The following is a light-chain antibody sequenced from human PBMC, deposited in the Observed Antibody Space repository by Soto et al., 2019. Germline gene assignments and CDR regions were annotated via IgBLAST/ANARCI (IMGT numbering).Light chain of an antibody. Sequence: QAVVTQPPSASGTPGQRVTISCSGRSSNIGSNTVNWYQQVPGTAPKLLINSNNQRPSGVPDRFSGSKSGTSASLAISGLHSEDEADYYCAVWDDSLNGVVFGGGIKLTVL. V-gene: IGLV1-44*01. J-gene: IGLJ2*01. CDR1: SSNIGSNT. CDR3: AVWDDSLNGVV. CDR2: SNN.